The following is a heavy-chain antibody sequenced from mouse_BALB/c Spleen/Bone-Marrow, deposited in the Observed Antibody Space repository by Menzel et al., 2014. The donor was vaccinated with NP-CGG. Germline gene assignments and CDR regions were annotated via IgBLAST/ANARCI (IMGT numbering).Heavy chain of an antibody. CDR2: ILPGSGTT. Sequence: LVESGAELMKPGASVKISCKATGYTFSSYWIEWVKQRPGHGLEWIGEILPGSGTTNYNEKFKGKATFTADTSSNTAYMQLSSLTSEDSAVYYCARGTYRYYFDYWGQGTPLTVSS. D-gene: IGHD2-14*01. CDR1: GYTFSSYW. V-gene: IGHV1-9*01. CDR3: ARGTYRYYFDY. J-gene: IGHJ2*01.